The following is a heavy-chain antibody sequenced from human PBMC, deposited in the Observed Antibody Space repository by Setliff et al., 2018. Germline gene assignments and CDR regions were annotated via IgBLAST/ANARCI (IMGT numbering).Heavy chain of an antibody. V-gene: IGHV1-69*13. CDR2: IIPIFGTA. CDR3: ARVSRNIVGARGVDY. CDR1: GGTFSSYG. Sequence: SVKVSCKASGGTFSSYGISWVRQAPGQGLEWMGGIIPIFGTANYAQKLQGRVTITADESTSTAYMELSSLRSEDTAVYYCARVSRNIVGARGVDYWGQGTLVTVSS. D-gene: IGHD1-26*01. J-gene: IGHJ4*02.